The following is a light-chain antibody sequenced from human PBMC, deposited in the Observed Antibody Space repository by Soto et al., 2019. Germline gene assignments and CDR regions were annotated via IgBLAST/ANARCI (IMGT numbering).Light chain of an antibody. Sequence: ELVLTQSPATLSLSPGERATLSCRASQSVSSNLAWYQQKPGQAPRLLIYDASTRATGIPARFSGSGSGTDFTLTISSLEPEDFAVYYCQQRSNWPPFTFGPGTKVDI. CDR2: DAS. CDR3: QQRSNWPPFT. V-gene: IGKV3-11*01. J-gene: IGKJ3*01. CDR1: QSVSSN.